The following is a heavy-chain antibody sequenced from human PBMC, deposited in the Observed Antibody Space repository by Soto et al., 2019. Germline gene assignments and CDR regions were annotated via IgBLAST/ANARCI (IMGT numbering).Heavy chain of an antibody. CDR3: ARGELCISTSCPHYYYYGMDV. CDR2: IIPIFGTA. V-gene: IGHV1-69*12. Sequence: QVKLVQSGAEVKKPGSSVKVSCKASGGTFSSYAISWVRQAPGQGLEWMGGIIPIFGTAYYAQKFQGRVRITVDEARSTGYMELSRLRAEDSAVYYCARGELCISTSCPHYYYYGMDVWGQGTTLTVSS. J-gene: IGHJ6*02. CDR1: GGTFSSYA. D-gene: IGHD2-2*01.